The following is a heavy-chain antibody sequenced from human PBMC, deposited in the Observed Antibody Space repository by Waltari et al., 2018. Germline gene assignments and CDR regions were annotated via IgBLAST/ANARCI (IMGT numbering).Heavy chain of an antibody. CDR3: ARAGYYRFDY. V-gene: IGHV3-74*01. CDR2: INSDGSTT. J-gene: IGHJ4*02. CDR1: GFTFSNSW. D-gene: IGHD3-22*01. Sequence: EVQLVESGGGLVQPGGSLRLSGEGSGFTFSNSWVPWVRQAPGKGLEWLSRINSDGSTTNYADSVKGRFTISRDNAKNTLYLEMNSLRAEDTAVYYCARAGYYRFDYWGQGTLVTISS.